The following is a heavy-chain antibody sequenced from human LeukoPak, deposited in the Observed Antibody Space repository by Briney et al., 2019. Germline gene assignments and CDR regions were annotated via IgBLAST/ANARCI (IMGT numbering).Heavy chain of an antibody. J-gene: IGHJ4*02. CDR1: GFTFSTYS. CDR2: ISGGTGTI. Sequence: QPGGSLRLSCAASGFTFSTYSMTWVRQAPGEGLEWDSYISGGTGTIYYADSVKGRFTISRDNAKNSLYLQMNSLRDEDTAVYYCARVRPDYYDILTGYYGYYFDYWGQGTLVTVSS. V-gene: IGHV3-48*02. CDR3: ARVRPDYYDILTGYYGYYFDY. D-gene: IGHD3-9*01.